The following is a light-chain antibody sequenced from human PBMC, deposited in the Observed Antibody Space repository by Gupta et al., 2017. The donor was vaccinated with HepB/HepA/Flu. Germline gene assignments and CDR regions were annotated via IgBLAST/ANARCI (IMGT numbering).Light chain of an antibody. Sequence: HSVLTKSTSISGTPGQRVTISCSVSSSNVGSNNVNWYQQLPGTAPKLLIYYNDGRPSGVPDRISGSKSGTSASLAISGLQSEDEADYYCAAWDTSLNAVVFGGGTKLTVL. CDR1: SSNVGSNN. CDR3: AAWDTSLNAVV. J-gene: IGLJ2*01. V-gene: IGLV1-44*01. CDR2: YND.